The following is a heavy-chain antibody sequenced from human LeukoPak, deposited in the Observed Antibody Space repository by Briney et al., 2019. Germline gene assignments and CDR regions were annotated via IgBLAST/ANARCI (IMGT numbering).Heavy chain of an antibody. CDR1: GGSISSSSYN. J-gene: IGHJ4*02. D-gene: IGHD2-21*01. CDR2: FDNSGST. Sequence: SETLSLTCTVSGGSISSSSYNWGWIRQPPGKGLEWIGSFDNSGSTYYNPSLKSRVTISVDTSKNQFSLKLSSVTAADTAVYYCARSRSRPLLPPLPKSQYYFDHWGQGTLVTVSS. CDR3: ARSRSRPLLPPLPKSQYYFDH. V-gene: IGHV4-39*07.